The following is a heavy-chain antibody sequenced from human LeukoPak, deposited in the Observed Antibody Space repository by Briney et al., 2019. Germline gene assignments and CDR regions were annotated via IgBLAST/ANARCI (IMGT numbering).Heavy chain of an antibody. CDR2: ISYGGSNK. V-gene: IGHV3-30*18. D-gene: IGHD3-3*01. J-gene: IGHJ6*02. CDR1: GFTFSSYG. CDR3: AKDQRLADFWSGSYTTYYYYGMDV. Sequence: GGSLRLSCAASGFTFSSYGMHWVRQAPGKGLEWVAVISYGGSNKYYADSVKGRFTISRDNSKNTLYLQMNSLRAEDTAVYYCAKDQRLADFWSGSYTTYYYYGMDVWGQGTTVTVSS.